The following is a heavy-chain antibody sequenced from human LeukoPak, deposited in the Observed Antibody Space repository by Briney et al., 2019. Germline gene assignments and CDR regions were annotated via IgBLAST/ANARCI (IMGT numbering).Heavy chain of an antibody. CDR1: GSTFSSYA. Sequence: GGSLRLSCAASGSTFSSYAMSWVRQAPGKGLEWVSAISGSGGSTYYADSVKGRFTISRDNSENTLYLQMNSLRAEDTAVYYCAKDLPERKDIVVVPDYWGQGTLVTVSS. V-gene: IGHV3-23*01. CDR2: ISGSGGST. CDR3: AKDLPERKDIVVVPDY. J-gene: IGHJ4*02. D-gene: IGHD3-22*01.